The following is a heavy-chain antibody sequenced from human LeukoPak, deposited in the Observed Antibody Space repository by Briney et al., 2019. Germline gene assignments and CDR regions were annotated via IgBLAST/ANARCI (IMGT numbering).Heavy chain of an antibody. D-gene: IGHD3-16*01. CDR3: ATRENGIGAAFDI. CDR2: THNDGST. J-gene: IGHJ3*02. Sequence: GGSLRLSCAASGFTVRSNYMGWVRQAPGKGLEWVSLTHNDGSTYYADSVQGRFIISRDNSENSLYLQKNTLRAEDTAVYYCATRENGIGAAFDIWGQGTMVTVSS. V-gene: IGHV3-53*01. CDR1: GFTVRSNY.